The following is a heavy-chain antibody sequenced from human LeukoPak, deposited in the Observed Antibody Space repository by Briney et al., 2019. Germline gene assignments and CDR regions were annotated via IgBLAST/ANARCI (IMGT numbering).Heavy chain of an antibody. CDR1: GIIFSCYS. CDR2: ISSSCSYR. V-gene: IGHV3-21*01. D-gene: IGHD3-9*01. J-gene: IGHJ3*02. CDR3: ARGASSHRSYYDILTGYRDAFDI. Sequence: GASLRLCWAASGIIFSCYSVNWGRKAAGRGLGWVSSISSSCSYRYCADSVKGRFTISRDNAKNSLYLQMNSLRDEETAVYYCARGASSHRSYYDILTGYRDAFDIWGQGTMVTVSS.